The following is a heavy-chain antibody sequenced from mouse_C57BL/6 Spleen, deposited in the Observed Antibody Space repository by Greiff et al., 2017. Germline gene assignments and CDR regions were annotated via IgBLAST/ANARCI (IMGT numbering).Heavy chain of an antibody. V-gene: IGHV3-6*01. CDR2: ISYDGSN. Sequence: EVQLMESGPGLVKPSQSLSLTCSVTGYSITSGYYWNWIRQFPGNKLEWMGYISYDGSNNYNPSLKNRISITRDTSKNQFFLKLNSVTTEDTATYYCARDRHYYGSRGYFDYWGQGTTLTVSA. J-gene: IGHJ2*01. D-gene: IGHD1-1*01. CDR1: GYSITSGYY. CDR3: ARDRHYYGSRGYFDY.